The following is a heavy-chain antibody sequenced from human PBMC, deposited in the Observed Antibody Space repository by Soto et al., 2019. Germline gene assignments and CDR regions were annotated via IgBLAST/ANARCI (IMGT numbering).Heavy chain of an antibody. CDR3: ARALPTYIVDGVGWFDP. J-gene: IGHJ5*02. CDR2: IYYSGST. V-gene: IGHV4-31*03. Sequence: SETLSLTCTVSGGSISSGGYYWSWIRQHPGKGMEWIGYIYYSGSTYYNPSLKSRVNISVDTSKKQFSLKLSSVTAADTSVYYCARALPTYIVDGVGWFDPWGQGTLVTVSS. D-gene: IGHD2-15*01. CDR1: GGSISSGGYY.